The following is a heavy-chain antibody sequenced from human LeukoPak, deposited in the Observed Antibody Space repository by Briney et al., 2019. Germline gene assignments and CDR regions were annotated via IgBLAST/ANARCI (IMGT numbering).Heavy chain of an antibody. V-gene: IGHV3-30*18. CDR2: ISYDGSNK. CDR1: GFTFSSYG. J-gene: IGHJ4*02. CDR3: AKVKDIVVVVAATGGYYFDY. D-gene: IGHD2-15*01. Sequence: GGSLRLSCAASGFTFSSYGMHWVRQAPGKGLEWVAVISYDGSNKYYADSVKGRFTISRDNSKNTLYLQMNSLRAEDTAVYYCAKVKDIVVVVAATGGYYFDYCGQGTLVTVSS.